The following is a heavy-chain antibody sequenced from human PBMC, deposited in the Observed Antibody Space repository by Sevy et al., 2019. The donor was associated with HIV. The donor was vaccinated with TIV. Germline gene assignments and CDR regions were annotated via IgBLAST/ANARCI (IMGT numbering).Heavy chain of an antibody. D-gene: IGHD6-19*01. Sequence: GESLKISCTASGFNFNSHWMIWVRQAPGKGLEWVANINQDGSEKYYVDSVKGRFTISRGNAKNSLYLQMNSLRGEDTAIYYCARGNDGWDYWGQGTLVTVSS. J-gene: IGHJ4*02. CDR3: ARGNDGWDY. V-gene: IGHV3-7*01. CDR2: INQDGSEK. CDR1: GFNFNSHW.